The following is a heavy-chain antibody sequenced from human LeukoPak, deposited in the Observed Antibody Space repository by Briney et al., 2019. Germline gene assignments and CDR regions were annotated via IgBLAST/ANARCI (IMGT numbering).Heavy chain of an antibody. CDR3: AREDPRTGYWFFDL. CDR2: MNSDGSST. J-gene: IGHJ2*01. CDR1: GFTLSSYW. Sequence: GGSLRLSCVVSGFTLSSYWMHWVRQAPGKGLVWVSRMNSDGSSTTYADSAKGRFTISRDNAKNTLYLQMSSLRAEDTAVYFCAREDPRTGYWFFDLWGRGTLVTVSS. V-gene: IGHV3-74*01.